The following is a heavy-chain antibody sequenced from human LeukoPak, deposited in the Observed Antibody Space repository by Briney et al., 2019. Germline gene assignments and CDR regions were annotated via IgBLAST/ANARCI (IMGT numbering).Heavy chain of an antibody. CDR1: GGSFSGYY. Sequence: KPSETLSLTCAVYGGSFSGYYWSWIRQPPGKGLEWIGEINHSGSTNYNPSLKSRVTISVDTFKNQFSLKLSSVTAADTAVYYCAAIAVAGTGDFDYWGQGTLVTVSS. D-gene: IGHD6-19*01. J-gene: IGHJ4*02. V-gene: IGHV4-34*01. CDR3: AAIAVAGTGDFDY. CDR2: INHSGST.